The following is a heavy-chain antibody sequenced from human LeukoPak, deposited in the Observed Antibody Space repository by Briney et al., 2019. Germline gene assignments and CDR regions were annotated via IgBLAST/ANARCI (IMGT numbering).Heavy chain of an antibody. CDR2: LYSGGST. CDR3: ARTKFGGSPYFDY. CDR1: GFAVGNNY. J-gene: IGHJ4*02. D-gene: IGHD3-10*01. Sequence: PGGSLRLSCAASGFAVGNNYMSWVRQAPGKGLEWVSFLYSGGSTYYADSVKGRFTVSRHNSRNTVFPEMNSLRPEDTAVYYCARTKFGGSPYFDYWGQGTLVTVSS. V-gene: IGHV3-53*04.